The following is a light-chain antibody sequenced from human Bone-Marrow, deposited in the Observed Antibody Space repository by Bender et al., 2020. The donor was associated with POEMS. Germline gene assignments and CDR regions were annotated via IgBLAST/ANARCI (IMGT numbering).Light chain of an antibody. J-gene: IGLJ3*02. CDR1: SSNIGAHA. CDR3: AVWDDSLNGWV. Sequence: QSVLTQPPSASGTPGQRVTISCSGGSSNIGAHAVNWYQHLPGTAPKLLIYSSRRRPSEFPDRFSGSRSGTSASLAISGLQSEDEADYYCAVWDDSLNGWVFGGGTKLTVL. V-gene: IGLV1-44*01. CDR2: SSR.